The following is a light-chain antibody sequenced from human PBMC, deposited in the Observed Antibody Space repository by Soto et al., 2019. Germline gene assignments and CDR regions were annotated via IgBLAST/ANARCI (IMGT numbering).Light chain of an antibody. CDR1: QSVSSD. CDR3: QQYKNWPRT. J-gene: IGKJ2*01. V-gene: IGKV3-15*01. Sequence: DTVMTQSPATMSVSPGETATLSCRASQSVSSDLAWYQQKPGQPLRLLIYGAATRAAGIPAGFSGSGSGTEFTLTISSLQSEDFAVYHCQQYKNWPRTFGQGTKLEIK. CDR2: GAA.